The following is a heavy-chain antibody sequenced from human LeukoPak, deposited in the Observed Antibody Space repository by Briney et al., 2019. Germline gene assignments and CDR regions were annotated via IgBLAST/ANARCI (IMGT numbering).Heavy chain of an antibody. CDR3: ARDHVWGVRGVTYNPLYYYGMDV. V-gene: IGHV3-30*04. D-gene: IGHD3-10*01. Sequence: GGSLRLSCAASGFTFSSYAMHWVRQAPGKGLEWVAVISYDGSNKYYEDSVKGRFTISRDNSKNTLYLQMNSLRAEDTAVYYCARDHVWGVRGVTYNPLYYYGMDVWGQGTTVTVSS. CDR1: GFTFSSYA. J-gene: IGHJ6*02. CDR2: ISYDGSNK.